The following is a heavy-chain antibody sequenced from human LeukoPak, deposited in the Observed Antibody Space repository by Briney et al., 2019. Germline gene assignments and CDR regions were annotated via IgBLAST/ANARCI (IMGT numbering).Heavy chain of an antibody. V-gene: IGHV3-7*02. D-gene: IGHD1-1*01. CDR3: AKGYWNPGY. Sequence: GGSLRLSCASSGFTFIDYWMSWVRQAPGKGLEWVAIIKQDGSETYYVDSVKGRFTISRDNAKNSLSLQMSSLRAEDTAIYYCAKGYWNPGYWGQGTLVTVSS. CDR1: GFTFIDYW. J-gene: IGHJ4*02. CDR2: IKQDGSET.